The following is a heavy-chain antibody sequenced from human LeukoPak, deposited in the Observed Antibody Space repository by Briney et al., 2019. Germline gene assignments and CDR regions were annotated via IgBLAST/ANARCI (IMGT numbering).Heavy chain of an antibody. D-gene: IGHD1-26*01. J-gene: IGHJ4*02. CDR3: AREGSYYDYFDY. V-gene: IGHV4-39*02. Sequence: PSETLSLTCTVSGGSISSSSYHWGWIRQPPGKGLEWIGSIYYSGSTYYNPSLKSRVTISVDTYKNQFSLKLSSVTAADMAVYYCAREGSYYDYFDYWGQGTLVTVSS. CDR1: GGSISSSSYH. CDR2: IYYSGST.